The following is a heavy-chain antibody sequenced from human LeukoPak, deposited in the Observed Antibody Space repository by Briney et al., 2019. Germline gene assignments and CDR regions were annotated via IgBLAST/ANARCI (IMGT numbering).Heavy chain of an antibody. V-gene: IGHV1-2*02. Sequence: ASVKVSCKASGYTFTGYYMHWVRQAPGQGLEWMGWINPNSGGTNYAQKFQGRVTMTRDTSISTAYMELSRLRSDDTAVYCCAREAEMATMGDWFDPWGQGTLVTVSS. J-gene: IGHJ5*02. CDR1: GYTFTGYY. D-gene: IGHD5-24*01. CDR2: INPNSGGT. CDR3: AREAEMATMGDWFDP.